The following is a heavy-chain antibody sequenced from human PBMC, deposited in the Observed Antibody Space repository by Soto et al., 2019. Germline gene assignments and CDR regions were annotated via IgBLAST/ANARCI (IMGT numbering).Heavy chain of an antibody. V-gene: IGHV3-9*01. J-gene: IGHJ4*02. Sequence: GESLTLSCAASGFSFDDYAIHWVRRAPGKSLEWVAGISWNSGIIGDADSVKGRFNISRDNAKNSLYLQVNSLGAEATALYYCAKGPSALNYYGSGSYYRYWGQGTLVTVSS. CDR1: GFSFDDYA. D-gene: IGHD3-10*01. CDR3: AKGPSALNYYGSGSYYRY. CDR2: ISWNSGII.